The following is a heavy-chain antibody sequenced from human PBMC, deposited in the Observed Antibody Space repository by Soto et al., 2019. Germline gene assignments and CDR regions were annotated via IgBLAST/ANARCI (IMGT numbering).Heavy chain of an antibody. J-gene: IGHJ4*02. D-gene: IGHD2-2*01. CDR3: AKDKYDIVVVPAASPFDY. V-gene: IGHV3-23*01. CDR1: GFTFSSYA. CDR2: ISGSGGST. Sequence: EVQLLESGGGLVQPGGSLRLSCAASGFTFSSYAMSWVRQAPGKGLEWVSAISGSGGSTYYADSVKGRFTISRDNSKTTLYLQMTRLLAEDTAVYYCAKDKYDIVVVPAASPFDYWGQGTLVTVSS.